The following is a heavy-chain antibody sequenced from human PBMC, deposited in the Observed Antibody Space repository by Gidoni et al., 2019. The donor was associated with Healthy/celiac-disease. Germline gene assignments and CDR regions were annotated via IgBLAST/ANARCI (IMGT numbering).Heavy chain of an antibody. CDR2: ISGSGGST. J-gene: IGHJ6*02. Sequence: EVQLLESGGGLVQPGGSLRLSCAASGFTFSSYALSWVRQAPGKGLEWVSAISGSGGSTYYADSVKGRFTISRDNSKNTLYLQMNSLRAEDTAVYYCAPWQQLVGGGSYYYYGMDVWGQGTTVTVSS. CDR3: APWQQLVGGGSYYYYGMDV. CDR1: GFTFSSYA. V-gene: IGHV3-23*01. D-gene: IGHD6-13*01.